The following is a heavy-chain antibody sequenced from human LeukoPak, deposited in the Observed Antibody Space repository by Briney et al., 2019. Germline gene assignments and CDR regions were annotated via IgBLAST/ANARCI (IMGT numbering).Heavy chain of an antibody. V-gene: IGHV4-59*01. CDR1: GGSISSYY. CDR3: ARALFYYYDSSGYLTYFDY. Sequence: SETLSLTCTVSGGSISSYYWSWVRQPPGKGLEWIGYIYYSGSTNYNPSLKSRVTISVDTSKNQFSLKLSSVTAADTAVYYCARALFYYYDSSGYLTYFDYWGQGTLVTVSS. J-gene: IGHJ4*02. D-gene: IGHD3-22*01. CDR2: IYYSGST.